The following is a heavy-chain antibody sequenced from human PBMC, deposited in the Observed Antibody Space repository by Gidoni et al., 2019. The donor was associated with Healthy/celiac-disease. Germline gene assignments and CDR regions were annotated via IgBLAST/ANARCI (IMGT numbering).Heavy chain of an antibody. J-gene: IGHJ2*01. CDR2: IYYSGST. CDR1: GRSIRSSSYY. V-gene: IGHV4-39*01. Sequence: QLQLQESGPGLVKPSETLSLTCTVSGRSIRSSSYYWGWIRQPPGKGLEWIGSIYYSGSTYYNPSLKSRVTISVDTSKNQFSLKLSSVTAADTAVYYCARHLDWYFDLWGRGTLVTVSS. CDR3: ARHLDWYFDL.